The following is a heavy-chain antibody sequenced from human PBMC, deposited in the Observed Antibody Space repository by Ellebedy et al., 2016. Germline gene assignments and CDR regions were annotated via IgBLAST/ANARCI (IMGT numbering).Heavy chain of an antibody. CDR1: GYTFTSYG. V-gene: IGHV1-18*01. CDR3: ARDLDPGVLRFLEADMDV. CDR2: ISAYNGNT. J-gene: IGHJ6*03. Sequence: ASVKVSCXASGYTFTSYGISWVRQAPGQGLEWMGWISAYNGNTNYAQKLQGRVTMTTDTSTSTAYMELRSLRSDDTAVYYCARDLDPGVLRFLEADMDVWGKGTTVTVSS. D-gene: IGHD3-3*01.